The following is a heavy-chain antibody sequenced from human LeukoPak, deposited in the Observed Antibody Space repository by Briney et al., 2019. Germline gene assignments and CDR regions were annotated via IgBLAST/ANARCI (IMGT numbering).Heavy chain of an antibody. CDR3: ARWYYYETSGLYYGSFYN. V-gene: IGHV3-23*01. D-gene: IGHD3-22*01. CDR1: GFTFSSYG. J-gene: IGHJ4*02. Sequence: GSLRLSCAASGFTFSSYGMSWVRQAPGKGLQWVSVIIGSGSSTYYADSVKGRFTISRDNARNTLYLQMNSLRAEDTAVYYCARWYYYETSGLYYGSFYNWGQGTLVTVSS. CDR2: IIGSGSST.